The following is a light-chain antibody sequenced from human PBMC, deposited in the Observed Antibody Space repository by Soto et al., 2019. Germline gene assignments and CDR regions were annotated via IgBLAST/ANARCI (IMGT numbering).Light chain of an antibody. J-gene: IGKJ2*01. Sequence: ETVMTQSPATLSVSPGERATLSCRASQSVSSNLAWYQQTPGQAPRLLIYGASTRATGIPARFSGSGSGTEFTLTISSLQSEDFAVSYGQQYNNWPRTFGQGTKLEIK. V-gene: IGKV3-15*01. CDR3: QQYNNWPRT. CDR1: QSVSSN. CDR2: GAS.